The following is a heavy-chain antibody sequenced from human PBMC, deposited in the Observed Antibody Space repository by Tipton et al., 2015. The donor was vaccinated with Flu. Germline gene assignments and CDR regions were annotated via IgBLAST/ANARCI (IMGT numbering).Heavy chain of an antibody. CDR1: YY. J-gene: IGHJ4*02. V-gene: IGHV3-74*01. CDR2: VLTDGVTT. Sequence: YYMHWVRQAPGKGLFWLSIVLTDGVTTYYADSVKGRFTISRDTAMNTLYLEMHSLSAEDTAIYYCAKGGCGGMSCLDHWGQGTLVSVSS. D-gene: IGHD2-21*01. CDR3: AKGGCGGMSCLDH.